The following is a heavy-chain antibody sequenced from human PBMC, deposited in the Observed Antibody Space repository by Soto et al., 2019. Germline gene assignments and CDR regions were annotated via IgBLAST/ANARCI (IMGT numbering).Heavy chain of an antibody. D-gene: IGHD3-22*01. CDR2: IYHSGST. CDR1: GGSISSGGYS. CDR3: ARASTYYYDSSGYSPYNWFDP. J-gene: IGHJ5*02. Sequence: PSETLSLTCAVSGGSISSGGYSWSWIRQPPGKGLEWIGYIYHSGSTYYNPSLKSRVTISVDRSKNQFSLKLSSVTAADTAVYYCARASTYYYDSSGYSPYNWFDPWGQRTLVTVSS. V-gene: IGHV4-30-2*01.